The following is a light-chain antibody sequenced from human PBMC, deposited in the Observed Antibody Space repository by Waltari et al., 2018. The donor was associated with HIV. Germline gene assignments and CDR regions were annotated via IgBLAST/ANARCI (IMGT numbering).Light chain of an antibody. CDR1: SSAVGGYNY. CDR3: SSYTSSSTWV. Sequence: QSALTQPASVSGSPGQSITLSCTGTSSAVGGYNYVSWYQQNPGKAPKLMIYDVTHRPSGVSNRFSGSKAGNTASLTISGLQVEDEADYYCSSYTSSSTWVFGGGTKLTVL. V-gene: IGLV2-14*03. J-gene: IGLJ3*02. CDR2: DVT.